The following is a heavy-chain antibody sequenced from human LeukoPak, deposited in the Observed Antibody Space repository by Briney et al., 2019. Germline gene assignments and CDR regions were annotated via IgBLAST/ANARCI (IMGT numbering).Heavy chain of an antibody. CDR3: ARAQGYCSSTSCYAYDY. V-gene: IGHV4-59*12. D-gene: IGHD2-2*01. CDR1: GGSISSYY. Sequence: SETLSLTCTVSGGSISSYYWSWIRQPPGKGLEWIGYIYYSGSTNYNPSLKSRVTISVDTSKNQFSLKLSSVTAADTAVYYCARAQGYCSSTSCYAYDYWGQGTLVTVSS. J-gene: IGHJ4*02. CDR2: IYYSGST.